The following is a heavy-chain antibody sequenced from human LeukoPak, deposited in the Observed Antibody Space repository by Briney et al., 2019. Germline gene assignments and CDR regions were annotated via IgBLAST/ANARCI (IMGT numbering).Heavy chain of an antibody. CDR1: GFIFSSYA. V-gene: IGHV3-23*01. CDR2: ISDSGGNT. CDR3: ARVGDSGYYFEY. D-gene: IGHD2-15*01. J-gene: IGHJ4*02. Sequence: GGSLRLSCAASGFIFSSYAMSWLRQAPGKGLEWVSAISDSGGNTFYADSVKGRFTISRDNAKNSLFMQMHSLRAEDTAVYYCARVGDSGYYFEYWGQGALVSVSS.